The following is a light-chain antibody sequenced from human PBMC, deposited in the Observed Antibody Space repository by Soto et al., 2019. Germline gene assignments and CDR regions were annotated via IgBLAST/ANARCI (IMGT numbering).Light chain of an antibody. CDR3: QPYNNWPLT. Sequence: IVMRQSPSTLSVSPGDVATLSCRASQGIGDTLAWYQHKPGQTPRLLIYDTSTRATGVPTRFSGSRSGAEFTLTINSLQSEDFAVYYCQPYNNWPLTFGGGTRLEIK. J-gene: IGKJ5*01. CDR1: QGIGDT. V-gene: IGKV3-15*01. CDR2: DTS.